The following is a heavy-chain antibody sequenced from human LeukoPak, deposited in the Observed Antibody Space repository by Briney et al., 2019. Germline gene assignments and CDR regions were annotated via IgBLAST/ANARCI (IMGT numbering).Heavy chain of an antibody. D-gene: IGHD2-21*01. CDR2: ISSSGSTI. V-gene: IGHV3-48*04. J-gene: IGHJ4*02. CDR1: GFTFSSYS. Sequence: PGGSLRLSCAASGFTFSSYSMNWVRQAPGKGLEWVSYISSSGSTIYYADSVKGRFTISRDNAKNSLFLQMNSLRAEDTAVYYCASFSVVPYYFDYWGQGTLVTVSS. CDR3: ASFSVVPYYFDY.